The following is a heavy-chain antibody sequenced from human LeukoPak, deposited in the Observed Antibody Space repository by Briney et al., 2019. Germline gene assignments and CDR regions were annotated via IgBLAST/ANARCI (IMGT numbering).Heavy chain of an antibody. CDR2: IYYSGST. V-gene: IGHV4-59*12. Sequence: KPSETLSLTCTVSGGSISSYYWSWIRQPPGKGLEWIGSIYYSGSTYYNPSLKSRVTISVDTSKNQFSLKLSSVTAADTAVYYCARQYTWNYVGYWGQGTLVTASS. CDR3: ARQYTWNYVGY. J-gene: IGHJ4*02. D-gene: IGHD1-20*01. CDR1: GGSISSYY.